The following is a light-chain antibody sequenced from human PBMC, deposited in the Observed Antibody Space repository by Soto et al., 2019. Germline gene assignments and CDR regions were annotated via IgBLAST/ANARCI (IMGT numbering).Light chain of an antibody. CDR3: QQRNGWPRT. CDR1: QSVGGY. V-gene: IGKV3-11*01. Sequence: EIVLTQSPATLSLSPGDRATLFCRASQSVGGYLGWYQQRPGQAPRLLIYDASNRVPGVPDRFSASGSGTDFTLTISSLEPEDFAVYYCQQRNGWPRTFGQGTQGAYQ. J-gene: IGKJ1*01. CDR2: DAS.